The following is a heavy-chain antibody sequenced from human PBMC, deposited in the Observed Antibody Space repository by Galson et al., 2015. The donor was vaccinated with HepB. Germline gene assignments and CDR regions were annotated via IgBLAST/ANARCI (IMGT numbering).Heavy chain of an antibody. J-gene: IGHJ4*02. V-gene: IGHV1-3*01. CDR1: GYTLTSYA. CDR2: INAGNGNT. Sequence: SVKVSCKASGYTLTSYAMHWVRQAPGQRLEWMGWINAGNGNTKYSQKFQGRVTITRDTSASTAYMELSSLRSEDTAVYYCARAGLYCSGGSCYPVHFDYWGQGTLVTVSS. CDR3: ARAGLYCSGGSCYPVHFDY. D-gene: IGHD2-15*01.